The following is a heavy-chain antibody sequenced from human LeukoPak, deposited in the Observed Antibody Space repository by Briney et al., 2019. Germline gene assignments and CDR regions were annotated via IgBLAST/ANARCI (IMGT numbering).Heavy chain of an antibody. CDR1: GFTFSSYS. CDR2: ISSSGSTI. Sequence: GGSLRLSCAASGFTFSSYSMNWVRQAPGKGLEWVSYISSSGSTIYYADSVKGRFTISRDNAKNSLYLQMNSLRAEDTAVYYCARGAIVVAFDYWGQGTLVTVSS. J-gene: IGHJ4*02. CDR3: ARGAIVVAFDY. D-gene: IGHD2-21*01. V-gene: IGHV3-48*04.